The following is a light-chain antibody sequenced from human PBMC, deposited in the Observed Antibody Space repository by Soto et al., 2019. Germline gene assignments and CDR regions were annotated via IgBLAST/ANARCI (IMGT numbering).Light chain of an antibody. CDR2: GAS. CDR1: QSVSNNY. CDR3: QQHVSSPGT. J-gene: IGKJ1*01. V-gene: IGKV3-20*01. Sequence: EIVLTKSPGTLSLSPGERATLSCRASQSVSNNYLAWYQQKPGQAPRLLIYGASNRATGIPDRFSGSGSGTDFTLTISRLEPEDFAVYYCQQHVSSPGTFGPGTKVE.